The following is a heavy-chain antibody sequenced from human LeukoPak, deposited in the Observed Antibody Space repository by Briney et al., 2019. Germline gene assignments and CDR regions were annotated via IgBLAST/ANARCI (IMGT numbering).Heavy chain of an antibody. J-gene: IGHJ4*02. V-gene: IGHV3-23*01. D-gene: IGHD3-22*01. Sequence: PGASLRLSCAVSGITLSNYGMSWVRQAPGKGLEWVACISDSGGRTNYADSVKGRFTISRDNPKNTLYLQMNSLRAEDTAVYFCAKRGVVIRVILVGFHKEAYYFDSWGQGALGTVSS. CDR2: ISDSGGRT. CDR1: GITLSNYG. CDR3: AKRGVVIRVILVGFHKEAYYFDS.